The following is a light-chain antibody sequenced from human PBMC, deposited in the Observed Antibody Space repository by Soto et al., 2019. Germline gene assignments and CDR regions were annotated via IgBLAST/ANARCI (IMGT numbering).Light chain of an antibody. Sequence: DIQMTQSPSTLSASVGDRITITCRASQSIRSWLAWYQQKPGKAPKVLIYDASTLESGVPPRFSGDGSRTEFTLTISGLQPDDFATYYCQQYETSSGTFGQGTKV. V-gene: IGKV1-5*01. J-gene: IGKJ1*01. CDR3: QQYETSSGT. CDR2: DAS. CDR1: QSIRSW.